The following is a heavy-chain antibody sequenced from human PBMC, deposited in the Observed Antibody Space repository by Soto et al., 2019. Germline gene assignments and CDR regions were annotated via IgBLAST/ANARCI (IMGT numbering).Heavy chain of an antibody. CDR1: GYAFTTSA. D-gene: IGHD3-10*01. CDR3: ARAAGRSKLLPYYFDP. CDR2: INPATGDT. J-gene: IGHJ5*02. Sequence: QVHLVQSGAEVQKPGASVRISCQASGYAFTTSAIHWVRQAPGQSLEWMGWINPATGDTKYSQNVRGRVTFALDTSATTAYMDLRSVASHDTAVYYGARAAGRSKLLPYYFDPWGQGTLVTVSS. V-gene: IGHV1-3*01.